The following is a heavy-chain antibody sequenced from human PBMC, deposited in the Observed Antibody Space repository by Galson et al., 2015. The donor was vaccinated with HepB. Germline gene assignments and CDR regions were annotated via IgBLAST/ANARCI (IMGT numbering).Heavy chain of an antibody. D-gene: IGHD2-2*01. CDR1: GYTFTGYY. CDR2: INPNSGGT. Sequence: SVKVSCKASGYTFTGYYMHWVRQAPGQGLEWMGWINPNSGGTNYAQKFQGWVTMTRDTSISTAYMELSRLRSDDTAVYYCARERRCSSTSCYPPKYYFDYWGQVTLVTVSS. V-gene: IGHV1-2*04. CDR3: ARERRCSSTSCYPPKYYFDY. J-gene: IGHJ4*02.